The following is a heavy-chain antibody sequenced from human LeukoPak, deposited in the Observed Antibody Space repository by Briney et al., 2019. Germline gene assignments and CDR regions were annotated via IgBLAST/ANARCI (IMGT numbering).Heavy chain of an antibody. CDR1: GYTFTGYY. CDR2: INPNSGGT. V-gene: IGHV1-2*02. Sequence: GASVKVSCKASGYTFTGYYMHWVRQAPGQGLEWMGWINPNSGGTNYAQKFQGRVTMTRDTSISTAYMELSSLGSDDTAVYYCARDGRGSRSSWFAPWGQGTLVIVSS. D-gene: IGHD3-10*01. J-gene: IGHJ5*02. CDR3: ARDGRGSRSSWFAP.